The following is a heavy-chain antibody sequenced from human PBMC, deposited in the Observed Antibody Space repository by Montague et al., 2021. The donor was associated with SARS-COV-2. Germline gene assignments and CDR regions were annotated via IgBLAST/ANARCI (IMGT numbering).Heavy chain of an antibody. D-gene: IGHD2-15*01. CDR2: INWSGGRI. CDR3: AKDMEAAVTTGYFSD. J-gene: IGHJ4*02. CDR1: GFTFDDYA. Sequence: SLSLSLSASGFTFDDYAMHWVRQAPGKGLEWVSGINWSGGRIDYAESVKGRFTISRDNAKNSLYLQMNSLRVEDTALYYCAKDMEAAVTTGYFSDWGQGALVTVSS. V-gene: IGHV3-9*01.